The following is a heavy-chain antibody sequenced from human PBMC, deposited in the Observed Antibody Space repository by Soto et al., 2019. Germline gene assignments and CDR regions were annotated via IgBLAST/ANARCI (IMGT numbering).Heavy chain of an antibody. V-gene: IGHV4-61*01. J-gene: IGHJ4*02. CDR3: ARDAAVVGATFDY. D-gene: IGHD1-26*01. Sequence: PSETLSLTCTVSGGSVSSGSYYWSWIRQPPGKGLEWIGYIYYSGGTNYNPSLKSRVTISVDTSKNQFSLKLSSVTAADTAVYYCARDAAVVGATFDYWGQGTLVTVSS. CDR1: GGSVSSGSYY. CDR2: IYYSGGT.